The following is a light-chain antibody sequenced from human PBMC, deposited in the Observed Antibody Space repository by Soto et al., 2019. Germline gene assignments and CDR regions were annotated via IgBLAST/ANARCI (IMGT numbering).Light chain of an antibody. CDR2: AAS. V-gene: IGKV1-9*01. J-gene: IGKJ4*01. Sequence: LTQSPGTLSLSPGERATLSCRASQSVSSVYLAWYQQKPGKAPKLLIYAASTLQSGVPSRFSGSGSGTEFTLTISNLQPEDFADYYCQHLNTFPLTFGGGTKVEIK. CDR3: QHLNTFPLT. CDR1: QSVSSVY.